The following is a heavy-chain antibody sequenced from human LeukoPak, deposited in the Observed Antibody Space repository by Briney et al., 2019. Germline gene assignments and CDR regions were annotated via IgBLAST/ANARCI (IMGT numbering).Heavy chain of an antibody. D-gene: IGHD1-26*01. CDR1: GYTLTELS. Sequence: APVKVSCKVSGYTLTELSMHWVRQAPGKGLEWMGWISAGNGNTKYSQNFQGRVTFISNTSATTAFMELSSLRSEDAAVYYCARDSGSGNNDYWGQGTLVTVSS. CDR2: ISAGNGNT. V-gene: IGHV1-3*01. CDR3: ARDSGSGNNDY. J-gene: IGHJ4*02.